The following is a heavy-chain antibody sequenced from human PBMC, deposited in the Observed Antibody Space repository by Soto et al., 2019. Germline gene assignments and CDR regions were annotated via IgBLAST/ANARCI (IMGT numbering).Heavy chain of an antibody. V-gene: IGHV4-59*01. Sequence: SETLSLTCAVSGYSISENHWSWIRQAPGKGLEWVGYVHFSGSTTYNPSLAPRLNISFDMSKSQVYLQLTSVTAADTAVYYCARFGAAAAHDDNWGRGVLVTVSS. D-gene: IGHD6-13*01. CDR2: VHFSGST. J-gene: IGHJ4*01. CDR1: GYSISENH. CDR3: ARFGAAAAHDDN.